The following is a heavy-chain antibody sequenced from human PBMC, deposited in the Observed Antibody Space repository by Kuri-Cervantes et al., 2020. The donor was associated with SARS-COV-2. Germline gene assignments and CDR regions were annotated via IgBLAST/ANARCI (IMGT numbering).Heavy chain of an antibody. CDR2: IDQDGYEK. CDR1: GFTISSYW. CDR3: ARPSLNTGSYFPD. V-gene: IGHV3-7*03. D-gene: IGHD1-26*01. J-gene: IGHJ4*02. Sequence: GEALNISWAASGFTISSYWMCWVRQAPGKGMEWVANIDQDGYEKYFVDSVKGLFSISRDNAKNSLFLQMNRLRAEDAAIYFCARPSLNTGSYFPDWGQGTLVTVSS.